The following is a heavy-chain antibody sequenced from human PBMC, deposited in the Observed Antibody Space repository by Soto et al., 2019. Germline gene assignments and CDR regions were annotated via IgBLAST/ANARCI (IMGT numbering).Heavy chain of an antibody. CDR1: GGTFSSYA. CDR3: ARVEYSSSPLFDY. D-gene: IGHD6-6*01. CDR2: IIPIFGTA. V-gene: IGHV1-69*13. J-gene: IGHJ4*02. Sequence: ASVKVSCKASGGTFSSYAISWVRQAPGQGLEWMGGIIPIFGTANYAQKFQGRVTITADESTSTAYMELSSLRSEDTAVYYCARVEYSSSPLFDYWGQGTLVTVSS.